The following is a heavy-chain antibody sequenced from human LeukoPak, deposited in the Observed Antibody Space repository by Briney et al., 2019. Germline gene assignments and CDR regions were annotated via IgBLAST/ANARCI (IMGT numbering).Heavy chain of an antibody. CDR2: INQDGSEK. CDR1: GFTFSEYW. Sequence: GGSLRLSCVASGFTFSEYWMSWVRQAPGKGLEWVANINQDGSEKYYVDSVKGRFTISRDNAKNSLYLQMNSLRAEDTAVYYCARDGWRGAANGWGQGTLATVSS. J-gene: IGHJ4*02. CDR3: ARDGWRGAANG. V-gene: IGHV3-7*01. D-gene: IGHD2-8*01.